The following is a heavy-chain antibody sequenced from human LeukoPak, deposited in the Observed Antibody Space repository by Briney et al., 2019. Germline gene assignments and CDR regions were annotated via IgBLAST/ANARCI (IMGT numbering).Heavy chain of an antibody. Sequence: GGSLRLSCAASGFTFSSYAMSWVRQAPGKGLEWVSAISGSGGSTYYADSVKGRFTISRDNAKNSLYLQMNSLRAEDTAVYYCARYYGSGAFDIWGQGTMVTVSS. CDR1: GFTFSSYA. D-gene: IGHD3-10*01. CDR3: ARYYGSGAFDI. V-gene: IGHV3-23*01. CDR2: ISGSGGST. J-gene: IGHJ3*02.